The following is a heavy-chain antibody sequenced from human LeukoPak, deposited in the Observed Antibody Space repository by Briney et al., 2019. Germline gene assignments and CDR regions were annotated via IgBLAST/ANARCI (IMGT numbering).Heavy chain of an antibody. CDR2: IIPIFGTA. V-gene: IGHV1-69*13. CDR1: GGTFSSYA. D-gene: IGHD6-19*01. CDR3: ASPPLRVQWLGGAFDI. Sequence: GASVKVSCKASGGTFSSYAISWVRQAPGQGLEWMGGIIPIFGTANYAQKFQGRVTITADESTSTAYMELSSLRSEDTAVYYCASPPLRVQWLGGAFDIWGQGTMVTVSS. J-gene: IGHJ3*02.